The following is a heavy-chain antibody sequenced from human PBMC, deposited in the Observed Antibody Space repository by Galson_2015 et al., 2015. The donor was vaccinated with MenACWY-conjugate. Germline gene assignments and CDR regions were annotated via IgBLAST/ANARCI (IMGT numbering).Heavy chain of an antibody. V-gene: IGHV1-69*13. J-gene: IGHJ6*02. CDR3: ARAVAGDTRPGASYYYYYGMDV. CDR1: GGTFSSYA. D-gene: IGHD6-19*01. CDR2: IIPIFGTA. Sequence: SVKVSCKASGGTFSSYAISWVRQAPGQGLEWMGGIIPIFGTANYAQKFQGRVTITADESTSTAYMELSSLRSEDTAVYYCARAVAGDTRPGASYYYYYGMDVWGQGTTVTVSS.